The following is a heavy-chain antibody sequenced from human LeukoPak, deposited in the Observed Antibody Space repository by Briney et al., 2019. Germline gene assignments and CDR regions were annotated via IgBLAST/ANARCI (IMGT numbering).Heavy chain of an antibody. J-gene: IGHJ4*02. CDR1: GFTFSDYA. D-gene: IGHD3-22*01. Sequence: PGGSLRLSCAVSGFTFSDYAMSWVRQAPGKGLEWDSGLSGSGGSTYSADSVKGRFTISRDNSKNTLYLQMNSLRVGDTAVYFCAKGRGDSMILGVDYWGQGTLVTVSS. CDR2: LSGSGGST. CDR3: AKGRGDSMILGVDY. V-gene: IGHV3-23*01.